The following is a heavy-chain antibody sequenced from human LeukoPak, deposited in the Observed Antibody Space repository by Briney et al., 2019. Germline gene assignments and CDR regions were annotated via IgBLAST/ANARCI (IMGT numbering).Heavy chain of an antibody. CDR3: AREDLGGTHYFDY. J-gene: IGHJ4*02. D-gene: IGHD1/OR15-1a*01. CDR2: ISYDGSNK. V-gene: IGHV3-30-3*01. Sequence: GGSLRLSCAASGFTFSSYAMHWVRQAPGKGLEWVAVISYDGSNKYYADSVKGRFTISRDNSKNTLYLQMNSLRAEDTAVYYCAREDLGGTHYFDYWGQGTLVTVSS. CDR1: GFTFSSYA.